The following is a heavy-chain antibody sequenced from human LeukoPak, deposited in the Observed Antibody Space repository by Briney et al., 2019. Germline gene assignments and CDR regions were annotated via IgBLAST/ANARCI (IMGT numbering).Heavy chain of an antibody. D-gene: IGHD3-10*01. CDR2: INHSGST. J-gene: IGHJ4*02. CDR3: AMDYLYGSGSH. CDR1: GGSFSGYY. V-gene: IGHV4-34*01. Sequence: SETLSLTCAVYGGSFSGYYWSWIRQPPGKGLEWIGEINHSGSTNYNPSLKSRVTISVDTSKNQFSLKLSSVTAADTAVYYCAMDYLYGSGSHWGQGTLVTVSS.